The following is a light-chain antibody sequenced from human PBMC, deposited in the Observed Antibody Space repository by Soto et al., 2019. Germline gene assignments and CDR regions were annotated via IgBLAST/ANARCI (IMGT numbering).Light chain of an antibody. CDR3: QQYEYYWT. CDR2: EAS. CDR1: QNIGRS. Sequence: DIQMTQSPSTLSASVGDRVTITCRASQNIGRSLAWYQQKPGKAPKVLIYEASSLDSGVPSRFSGSGSGTEIPLTISTPQPDDFANYYRQQYEYYWTFGPGAKVDIK. J-gene: IGKJ1*01. V-gene: IGKV1-5*03.